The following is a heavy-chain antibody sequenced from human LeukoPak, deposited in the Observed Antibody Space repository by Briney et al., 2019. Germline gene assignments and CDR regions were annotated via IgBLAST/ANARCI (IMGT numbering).Heavy chain of an antibody. CDR3: AKDRDDYVWGSYLGAFDI. CDR2: ITSSSSYI. CDR1: GFTFSSYS. D-gene: IGHD3-16*01. V-gene: IGHV3-21*04. J-gene: IGHJ3*02. Sequence: GGSLRLSCAASGFTFSSYSMNWVRQAPGKGLEWVSSITSSSSYIYYADSVKGRFTISRDNAKNSLYLQMNSLRAEDTAVFYCAKDRDDYVWGSYLGAFDIWGQGTMVTVSS.